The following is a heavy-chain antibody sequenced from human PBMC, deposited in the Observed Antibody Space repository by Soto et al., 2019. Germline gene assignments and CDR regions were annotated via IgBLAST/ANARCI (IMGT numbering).Heavy chain of an antibody. CDR3: ARWARSGYYSKWLDP. CDR1: GYTFTSYG. J-gene: IGHJ5*02. CDR2: ISAYNGNT. V-gene: IGHV1-18*01. D-gene: IGHD3-22*01. Sequence: VASVKVSCKASGYTFTSYGISWVRQAPGQGLEWMGWISAYNGNTNYAQKLQGRVTMTTDTSTSTAYMELRSLRSDDTAVYYCARWARSGYYSKWLDPWGQGTLVTAPQ.